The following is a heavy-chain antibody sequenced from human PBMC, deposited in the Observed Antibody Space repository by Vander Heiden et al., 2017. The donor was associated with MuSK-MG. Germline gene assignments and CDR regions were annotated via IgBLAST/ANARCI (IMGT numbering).Heavy chain of an antibody. CDR3: TRLEGSSFDWGDYQYYMDG. CDR2: INDKGNP. V-gene: IGHV4-39*02. CDR1: VDSIGTASFY. D-gene: IGHD3-9*01. J-gene: IGHJ6*03. Sequence: QVQLEESGPGLVTLSETLSLTCAVSVDSIGTASFYWGWVRQPPGKGLEWIAKINDKGNPNYNPDMKSRLNIAIARSRNHFSLTLTAMTAADTAVDDGTRLEGSSFDWGDYQYYMDGGGKGTTVTVSS.